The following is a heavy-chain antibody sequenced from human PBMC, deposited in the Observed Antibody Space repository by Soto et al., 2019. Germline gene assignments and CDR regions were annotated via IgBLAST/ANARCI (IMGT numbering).Heavy chain of an antibody. D-gene: IGHD1-1*01. Sequence: EVQLVESGGGLVKPGGSLRLSCAASGFTFSTYTMNWVRQAPGKGLEWVSSISSTSSFIYYRDSVKGRFTISRDNAKKSLYLRFNSLSAEDTAIYYCARGEATGTPFFDYWGQGTLVTVSS. J-gene: IGHJ4*02. CDR2: ISSTSSFI. V-gene: IGHV3-21*01. CDR3: ARGEATGTPFFDY. CDR1: GFTFSTYT.